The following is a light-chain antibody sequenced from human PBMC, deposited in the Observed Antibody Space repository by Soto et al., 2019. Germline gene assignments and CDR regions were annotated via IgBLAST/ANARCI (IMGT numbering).Light chain of an antibody. Sequence: QSSLAPPCPLARAPGQSLTTSLTWTSRESRGYNYVSWYQQHPGKAPNLMIYDVSNRPSGVSNRFSGSKSGNTASLTISGLQAEDEADYYCSSYTRSCTRSYVFGTGTKVTVL. V-gene: IGLV2-14*01. CDR3: SSYTRSCTRSYV. CDR2: DVS. J-gene: IGLJ1*01. CDR1: SRESRGYNY.